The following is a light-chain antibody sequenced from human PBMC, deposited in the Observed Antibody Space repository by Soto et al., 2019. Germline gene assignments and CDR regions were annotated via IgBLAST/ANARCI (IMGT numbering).Light chain of an antibody. Sequence: QSVLTQPASVSGSPGQSITISCTGTSSDVGSYNLVSWYQQHPGKAPKLMIYEGSKRPSGVSNRFSGSKSGNTASLTISGLQAEDEADYYCCSDAGSSFGVGTKLTVL. V-gene: IGLV2-23*01. CDR3: CSDAGSS. CDR2: EGS. J-gene: IGLJ2*01. CDR1: SSDVGSYNL.